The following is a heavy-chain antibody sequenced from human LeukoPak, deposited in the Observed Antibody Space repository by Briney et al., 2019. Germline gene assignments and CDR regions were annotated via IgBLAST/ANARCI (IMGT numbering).Heavy chain of an antibody. CDR3: ARGNNGYSSSWYMIDY. CDR1: GITFRNAW. CDR2: IKRKIDGGTT. D-gene: IGHD6-13*01. V-gene: IGHV3-15*01. J-gene: IGHJ4*02. Sequence: GSLRLSCAASGITFRNAWISWVRQAPGKGLEWGGRIKRKIDGGTTDYAAPVKGRFTFSRDDSKNTLYLQMNSLRAEDTAVYYCARGNNGYSSSWYMIDYWGQGTLVTVSS.